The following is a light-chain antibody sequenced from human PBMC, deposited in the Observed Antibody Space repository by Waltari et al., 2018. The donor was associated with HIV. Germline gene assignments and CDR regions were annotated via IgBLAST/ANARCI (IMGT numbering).Light chain of an antibody. V-gene: IGLV3-1*01. CDR1: KVGEKY. Sequence: SYELTQPPSVSVSPGQTASITCSGDKVGEKYACWYQQKPGQSPVLVTDQDSKRPSGSPERFSASNSVNTATLTRSGTQAREEADYYCQAWDSSTRVVFGGGTKLTVL. CDR3: QAWDSSTRVV. J-gene: IGLJ2*01. CDR2: QDS.